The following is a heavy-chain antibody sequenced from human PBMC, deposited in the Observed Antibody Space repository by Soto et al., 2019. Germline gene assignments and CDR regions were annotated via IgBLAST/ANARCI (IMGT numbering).Heavy chain of an antibody. CDR2: INSDGSST. J-gene: IGHJ5*02. D-gene: IGHD4-17*01. CDR1: GFTFNIYW. CDR3: ARVAGVNGDYVNWFDP. Sequence: PGGSLRLSCAASGFTFNIYWMHWVRQAPGKGLVWVSRINSDGSSTTYADSVKGRFTISRDNAKNTLYLQMNSLRAEDSAVYYCARVAGVNGDYVNWFDPWGQGTLVTVSS. V-gene: IGHV3-74*01.